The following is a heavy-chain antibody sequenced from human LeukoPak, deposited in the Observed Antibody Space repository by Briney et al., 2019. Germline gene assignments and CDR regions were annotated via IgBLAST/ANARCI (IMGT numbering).Heavy chain of an antibody. Sequence: GGSLRLSCAASGFTFSSYSMNWVRQAPGKGLEWVSSITSSSTYIHYADSVKGRFSISRDNAKNSLSLQMNSLRAEDTAVYYCARVPSPLWREQDYYYGMDVWGQGTTVTVSS. CDR1: GFTFSSYS. CDR2: ITSSSTYI. CDR3: ARVPSPLWREQDYYYGMDV. J-gene: IGHJ6*02. D-gene: IGHD3-3*01. V-gene: IGHV3-21*01.